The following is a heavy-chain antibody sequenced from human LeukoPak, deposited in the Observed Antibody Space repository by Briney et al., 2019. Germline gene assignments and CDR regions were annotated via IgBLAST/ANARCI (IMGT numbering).Heavy chain of an antibody. CDR2: IYYSGST. V-gene: IGHV4-34*01. J-gene: IGHJ6*03. CDR3: ARGRGYDYVWGSYRPRDYYYYMDV. CDR1: GGSFSGYY. D-gene: IGHD3-16*02. Sequence: SETLSLTCAVYGGSFSGYYWSWIRQPPGKGLEWIGSIYYSGSTYYNPSLKSRVTISVDTSKNQFSLKLSSVTAADTAVYYCARGRGYDYVWGSYRPRDYYYYMDVWGKGTTVTVSS.